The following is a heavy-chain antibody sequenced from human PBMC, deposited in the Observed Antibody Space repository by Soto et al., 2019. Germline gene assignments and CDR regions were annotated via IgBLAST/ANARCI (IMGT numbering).Heavy chain of an antibody. Sequence: GASVKVSCKASGYTFTSYAMHWVRQAPGQRLEWMGWINAGNGNTKYSQKFQGRVTITRDTSASIAYMELSSLRSEEMAVYFCARGRNYDDHFDIWGQGTMVTV. CDR3: ARGRNYDDHFDI. CDR1: GYTFTSYA. D-gene: IGHD3-22*01. CDR2: INAGNGNT. V-gene: IGHV1-3*01. J-gene: IGHJ3*02.